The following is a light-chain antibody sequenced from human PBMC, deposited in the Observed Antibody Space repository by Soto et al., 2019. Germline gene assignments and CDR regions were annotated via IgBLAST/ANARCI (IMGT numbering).Light chain of an antibody. Sequence: DIQVTQSPSFMSASVGDRVTITCRASQGISSDLAWYQQKPGKAPNLLIYDASTLQSGVPSRFSGSGSGTEFTLTISSLQAEDFATDYCQHLHNYPPTFGGGTKVEIK. CDR1: QGISSD. V-gene: IGKV1-9*01. CDR2: DAS. J-gene: IGKJ4*01. CDR3: QHLHNYPPT.